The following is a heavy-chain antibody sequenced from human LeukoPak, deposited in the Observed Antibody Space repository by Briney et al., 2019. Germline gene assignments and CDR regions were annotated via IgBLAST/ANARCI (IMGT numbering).Heavy chain of an antibody. CDR1: EYSFTTYW. J-gene: IGHJ4*02. Sequence: GESLKISCKDSEYSFTTYWIDWVRQMPGKGLEWMGIIYPGDSDTGYSPSFQGQVTISADKSITTAHLQRSGLKASDTAMYYCARRGHCSSTSCYNFDYWGQGTLVTVSS. D-gene: IGHD2-2*02. V-gene: IGHV5-51*01. CDR3: ARRGHCSSTSCYNFDY. CDR2: IYPGDSDT.